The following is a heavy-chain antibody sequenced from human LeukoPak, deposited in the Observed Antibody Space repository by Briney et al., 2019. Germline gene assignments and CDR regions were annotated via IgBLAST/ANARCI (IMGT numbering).Heavy chain of an antibody. D-gene: IGHD3-22*01. Sequence: SETLSLTCAVYGGSFSGYYWGWIRQPPGKGLEWIGSIYYSGSTYYNPSLKSRVTISVDTSKNQFSLKLSSVTAADTAVYYCARDGTYYYDSSGYYYAGWFDPWGQGTLVTVSS. CDR1: GGSFSGYY. CDR3: ARDGTYYYDSSGYYYAGWFDP. CDR2: IYYSGST. J-gene: IGHJ5*02. V-gene: IGHV4-34*01.